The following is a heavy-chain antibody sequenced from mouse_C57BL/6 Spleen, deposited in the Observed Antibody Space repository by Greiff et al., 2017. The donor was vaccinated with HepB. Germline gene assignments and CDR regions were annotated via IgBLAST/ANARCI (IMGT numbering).Heavy chain of an antibody. CDR3: ARGGIYYDYEAFAY. CDR2: IDPNSGGT. D-gene: IGHD2-4*01. J-gene: IGHJ3*01. Sequence: QVQLQQSGAELVKPGASVKLSCKASGYTFTSYWMHWVKQRPGLGLEWIGRIDPNSGGTKYNEKFKSKATLTVDKPSSTAYMQLSSLTSEDSAVYYCARGGIYYDYEAFAYWGQGTLVTVSA. V-gene: IGHV1-72*01. CDR1: GYTFTSYW.